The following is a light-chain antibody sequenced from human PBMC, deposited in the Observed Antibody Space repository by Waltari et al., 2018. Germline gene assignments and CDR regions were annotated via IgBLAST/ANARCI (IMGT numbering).Light chain of an antibody. J-gene: IGLJ3*02. V-gene: IGLV1-51*01. Sequence: QSVLTQPPSVSAAPGQKVTISCSGSSSNIGNNYVSWYQVLPGTAPKLLIYDDTKRPSGIPGRFSGSKSGTSATLDITGLQTGDETEYYCGTWDSSLSAGVFGGGTRLTVL. CDR2: DDT. CDR1: SSNIGNNY. CDR3: GTWDSSLSAGV.